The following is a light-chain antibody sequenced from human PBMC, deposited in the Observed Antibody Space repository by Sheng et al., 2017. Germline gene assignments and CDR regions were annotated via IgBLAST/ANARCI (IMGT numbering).Light chain of an antibody. J-gene: IGKJ4*01. CDR2: WAS. CDR1: QSVLYSSNNKNY. CDR3: QQYYSIPLT. V-gene: IGKV4-1*01. Sequence: DIVMTQSPDSLAVSLGERATINCKSSQSVLYSSNNKNYLAWYQQKPGQPPKLLIYWASTRESGVPDRFSGSGSGTDFTLTISSLQAEDVAVYYCQQYYSIPLTFGGGTKVRSN.